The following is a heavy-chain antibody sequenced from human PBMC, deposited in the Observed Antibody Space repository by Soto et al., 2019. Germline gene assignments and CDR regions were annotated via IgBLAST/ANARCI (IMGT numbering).Heavy chain of an antibody. V-gene: IGHV1-18*01. CDR3: AIGGVFGYTSSWPSLDY. CDR1: GYTFTSYG. CDR2: ISAYNGNT. J-gene: IGHJ4*02. D-gene: IGHD6-13*01. Sequence: ASVKVSCKASGYTFTSYGISWVRQAPGQGLEWMGWISAYNGNTNYAQKLQGRVTMTTDTSTRTGYMELRSLTSDDTDVYYCAIGGVFGYTSSWPSLDYWGQGTLVTVSS.